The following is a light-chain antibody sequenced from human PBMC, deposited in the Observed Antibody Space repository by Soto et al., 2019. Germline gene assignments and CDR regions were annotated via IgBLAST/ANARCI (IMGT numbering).Light chain of an antibody. J-gene: IGLJ2*01. V-gene: IGLV2-8*01. Sequence: QSALTQPPSASGSPGQSVAIFCSGTSSDVGGYNYVSWYQQHPGKAPKLMIYDVNKRPSGVPDRFSGSKSGNTASLTVSGLQAEDEADYYCISYAGSNKPAFGGGTKVTVL. CDR2: DVN. CDR3: ISYAGSNKPA. CDR1: SSDVGGYNY.